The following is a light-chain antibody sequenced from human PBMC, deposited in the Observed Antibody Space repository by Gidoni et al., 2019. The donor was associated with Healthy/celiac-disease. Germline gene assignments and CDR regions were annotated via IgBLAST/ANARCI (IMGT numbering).Light chain of an antibody. CDR3: QQRSNWPSLT. Sequence: DIALTQSTATLSLSPGARATLSCRASQSVSSYLAWYQQKPGQAPRLLIYDASNRATGIPARFSGSGSGTDFTLTISSLEPEDFAVYYFQQRSNWPSLTFGGGTKVEIK. CDR1: QSVSSY. CDR2: DAS. J-gene: IGKJ4*01. V-gene: IGKV3-11*01.